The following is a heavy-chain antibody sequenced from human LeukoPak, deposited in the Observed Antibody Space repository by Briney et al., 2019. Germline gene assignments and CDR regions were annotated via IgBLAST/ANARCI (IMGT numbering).Heavy chain of an antibody. V-gene: IGHV3-66*01. CDR3: ARARLRVALLGTDDAFDI. Sequence: GGSLRLSCAASGFTVRSNYMSWVRQAPGKGLEWVSVIYTGGDTYYADSVKGRFTISRDNSENTLDLQMNSLRAEDTAVYYCARARLRVALLGTDDAFDIWGQGTMVTVSS. CDR1: GFTVRSNY. CDR2: IYTGGDT. J-gene: IGHJ3*02. D-gene: IGHD2-15*01.